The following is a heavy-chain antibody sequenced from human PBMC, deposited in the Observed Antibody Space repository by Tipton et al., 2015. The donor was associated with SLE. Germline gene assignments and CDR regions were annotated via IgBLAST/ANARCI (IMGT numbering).Heavy chain of an antibody. D-gene: IGHD6-19*01. CDR1: GGSISSSSYY. J-gene: IGHJ4*02. CDR2: IYYSGST. CDR3: AGRGAVAGFPLY. Sequence: TLSLTCTVSGGSISSSSYYWGWIRQPPGKGLEWIGSIYYSGSTNYHPSLKSRVTISVDTAQNQFFLKLSSVTAADTAVYYCAGRGAVAGFPLYWGQGTLVTVSS. V-gene: IGHV4-39*01.